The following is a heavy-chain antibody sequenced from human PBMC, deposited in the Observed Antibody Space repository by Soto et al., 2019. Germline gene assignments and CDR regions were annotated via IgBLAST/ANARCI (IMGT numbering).Heavy chain of an antibody. D-gene: IGHD1-1*01. CDR3: ARGHWTQTLADYYLDS. CDR1: GFTFTGSS. CDR2: IDTNNGRT. V-gene: IGHV1-3*04. Sequence: ASVKVSCKASGFTFTGSSIHWVRQAPGLNLQWLGWIDTNNGRTKYSQSFQGRVTISRDTSASTAYMELNSLKSEDTAVYYCARGHWTQTLADYYLDSWAQGTLVTVSS. J-gene: IGHJ4*02.